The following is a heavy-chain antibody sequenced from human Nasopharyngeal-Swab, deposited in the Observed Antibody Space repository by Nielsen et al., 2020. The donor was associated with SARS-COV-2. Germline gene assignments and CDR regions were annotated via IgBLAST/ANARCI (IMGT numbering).Heavy chain of an antibody. CDR1: GGSISSGSYY. V-gene: IGHV4-61*02. D-gene: IGHD3-22*01. CDR3: ARVYYDSSGYRED. CDR2: IYTSGST. Sequence: SETLSLTCTVSGGSISSGSYYWSWIRQPAGKGLEWIGRIYTSGSTNYNLSLKSRVTISVDTSKNQFSLKLSSVTAADTAVYYCARVYYDSSGYREDWGQGTLVTVSS. J-gene: IGHJ4*02.